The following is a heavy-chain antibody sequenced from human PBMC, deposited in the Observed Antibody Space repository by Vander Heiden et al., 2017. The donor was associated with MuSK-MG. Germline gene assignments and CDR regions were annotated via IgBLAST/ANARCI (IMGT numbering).Heavy chain of an antibody. V-gene: IGHV1-69*01. CDR2: IIPIFGTA. Sequence: QVQLVQSGAEVKKPGSSVKVSCKASGGTFSSYAISWVRQAPGQGLEWMGGIIPIFGTANYAQKFQGRVTITADESTSTAYMELSSLRSEDTAVYYCASDREWSMAIWLYAFDIWGQGTMVTVSS. CDR1: GGTFSSYA. CDR3: ASDREWSMAIWLYAFDI. D-gene: IGHD2-8*02. J-gene: IGHJ3*02.